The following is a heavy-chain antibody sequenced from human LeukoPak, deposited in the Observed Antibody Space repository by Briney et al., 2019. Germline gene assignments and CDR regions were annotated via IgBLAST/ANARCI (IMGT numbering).Heavy chain of an antibody. CDR1: GVSISSSNSY. CDR2: IYYTGNT. CDR3: PTQTGSGLFTLP. J-gene: IGHJ1*01. V-gene: IGHV4-39*01. Sequence: PSETLSLTCTVSGVSISSSNSYWGWIRQPPGKGLEWIASIYYTGNTYYNTSLKSRVTISIESSKNQISLRLTSVTATDTAMYYCPTQTGSGLFTLPGGQGTLVTVSS. D-gene: IGHD3-10*01.